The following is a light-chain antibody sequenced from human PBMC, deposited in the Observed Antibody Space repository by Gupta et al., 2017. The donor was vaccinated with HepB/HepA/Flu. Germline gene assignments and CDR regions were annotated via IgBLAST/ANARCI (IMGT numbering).Light chain of an antibody. CDR1: TGTVPGGHY. CDR3: SLYFSGVLI. CDR2: DTD. Sequence: QAVVTQAPPLLVSPRGTVTLTCGSTTGTVPGGHYPYWFQQRPGQVPRTLIHDTDKKPSWTPARFSGSLLGGKAALTISGAQPEDEAEYYRSLYFSGVLIFGGGTKLTVL. J-gene: IGLJ2*01. V-gene: IGLV7-46*01.